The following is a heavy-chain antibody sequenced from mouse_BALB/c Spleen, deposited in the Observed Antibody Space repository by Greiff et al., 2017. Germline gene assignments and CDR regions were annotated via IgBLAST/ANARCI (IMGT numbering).Heavy chain of an antibody. V-gene: IGHV5-6-5*01. CDR2: ISSGGST. CDR3: ARERGYYGNPLFDY. Sequence: EVQLVESGGGLVKPGGSLKLSCAASGFTFSSYAMSWVRQTPEKRLEWVASISSGGSTYYPDSVKGRFTISRDNARNILYLQMSSLRSEDTAMYYCARERGYYGNPLFDYWGQGTTLTVSS. D-gene: IGHD2-1*01. CDR1: GFTFSSYA. J-gene: IGHJ2*01.